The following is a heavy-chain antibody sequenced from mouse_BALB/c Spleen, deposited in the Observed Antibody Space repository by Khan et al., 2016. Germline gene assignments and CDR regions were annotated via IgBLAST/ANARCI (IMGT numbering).Heavy chain of an antibody. CDR1: GYSITSDYA. V-gene: IGHV3-2*02. CDR2: ISYSGGT. CDR3: ARYYYGSSYFDY. D-gene: IGHD1-1*01. Sequence: EVQLQESGPGLVKPSQSLSLTCTVTGYSITSDYAWNWIRQFPGNKLEWMGYISYSGGTSYNPSLKSRISITRDTSKNQFFLQLKSVTTEDTATSCCARYYYGSSYFDYWGQGTTLTVSS. J-gene: IGHJ2*01.